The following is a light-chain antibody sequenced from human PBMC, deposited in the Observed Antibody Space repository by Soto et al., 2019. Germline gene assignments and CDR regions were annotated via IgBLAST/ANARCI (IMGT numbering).Light chain of an antibody. CDR2: GNS. J-gene: IGLJ1*01. CDR3: QSYDSSLSGYV. CDR1: SSNIGAGYD. V-gene: IGLV1-40*01. Sequence: QSVLTQPPSVSGAPGQRVTISCTGSSSNIGAGYDVHWYQQLPGTAPKLLIYGNSNRPSGVPDRFSGSESGTSASLAITGLQAEDEADYYCQSYDSSLSGYVFGTGTKLTVL.